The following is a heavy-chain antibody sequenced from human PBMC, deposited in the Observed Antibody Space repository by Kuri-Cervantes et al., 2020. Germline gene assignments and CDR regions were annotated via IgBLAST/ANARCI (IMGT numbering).Heavy chain of an antibody. D-gene: IGHD2-2*01. Sequence: GESLKISCAASGFMFNDYSMNWVRQAPGKGLEWVSSITSSGRYIYYADSVRGRFTISRDNAQNSLYLQMNSLRAEDTAVYYCTTSAPAPGGFDLWGLGTVVTVSS. V-gene: IGHV3-21*01. J-gene: IGHJ5*02. CDR2: ITSSGRYI. CDR1: GFMFNDYS. CDR3: TTSAPAPGGFDL.